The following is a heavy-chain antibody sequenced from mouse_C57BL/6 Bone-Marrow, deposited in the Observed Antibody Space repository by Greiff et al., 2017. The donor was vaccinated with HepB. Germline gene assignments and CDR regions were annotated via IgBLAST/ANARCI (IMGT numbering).Heavy chain of an antibody. D-gene: IGHD4-1*01. CDR1: GFTFSSYA. CDR3: ARDPGYAMDY. J-gene: IGHJ4*01. CDR2: ISDGGSYT. V-gene: IGHV5-4*01. Sequence: EVQLKESGGGLVKPGGSLKLSCAASGFTFSSYAMSWVRQTPEKRLEWVATISDGGSYTYYPDNVKGRFTISRDNAKNNLYLQMSHLKSEDTAMYYCARDPGYAMDYWGQGTSVTVSS.